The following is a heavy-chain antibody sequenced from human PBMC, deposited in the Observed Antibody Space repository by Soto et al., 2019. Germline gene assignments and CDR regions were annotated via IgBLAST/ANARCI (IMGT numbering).Heavy chain of an antibody. J-gene: IGHJ6*03. CDR1: GFTFSSYS. D-gene: IGHD6-19*01. Sequence: GGSLRLSCAASGFTFSSYSMNWVRQAPGKGLEWVSYISSSSSTIYYADSVKGRFTISRDNAKNSLYLQMNSLRAEDTAVYYCARAPRTVAGYYYYYYMDVWGKGTTVTVSS. V-gene: IGHV3-48*04. CDR2: ISSSSSTI. CDR3: ARAPRTVAGYYYYYYMDV.